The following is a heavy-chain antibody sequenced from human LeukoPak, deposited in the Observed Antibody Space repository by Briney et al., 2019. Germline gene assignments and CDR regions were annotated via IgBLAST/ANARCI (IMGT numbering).Heavy chain of an antibody. Sequence: SETLSLTCTVSGGSISSSRYYWGWIRQPPGEGLEWIGYIYYSGSTNYNPSLKSRVTISVDTSKNQFSLKLSSVTAADTAVYYCAREGDSSGSSYYFDYWGQGTLVTVSS. CDR3: AREGDSSGSSYYFDY. V-gene: IGHV4-61*01. CDR1: GGSISSSRYY. CDR2: IYYSGST. J-gene: IGHJ4*02. D-gene: IGHD3-22*01.